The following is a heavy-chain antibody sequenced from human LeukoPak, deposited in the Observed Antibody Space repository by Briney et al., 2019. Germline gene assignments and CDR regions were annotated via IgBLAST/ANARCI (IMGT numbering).Heavy chain of an antibody. J-gene: IGHJ3*01. V-gene: IGHV3-21*04. CDR1: GFTFSSYS. CDR2: ISSSSSYI. Sequence: GGSLRLSCAASGFTFSSYSMNWVRQAPGKGLEWVSSISSSSSYIYYADSVKGRFTISRDTSQNTLYLQMNSLRAEDTALYYCAKGRRTFIVVVIDAFDVWGQGTMVTVSS. CDR3: AKGRRTFIVVVIDAFDV. D-gene: IGHD3-22*01.